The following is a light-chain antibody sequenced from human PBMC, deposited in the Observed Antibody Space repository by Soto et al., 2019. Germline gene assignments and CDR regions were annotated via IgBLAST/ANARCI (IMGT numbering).Light chain of an antibody. Sequence: QSVVTQEPSLTVSPGGTVTLTCGSSTGAVTSGHYPYWLQQKPGQAPRALIFDTSNRHSWTPARFSCSLLGGKAALTLSGAQPDDEADYYCLLYYDTIRIFGGGTKLTVL. CDR1: TGAVTSGHY. V-gene: IGLV7-46*01. J-gene: IGLJ2*01. CDR2: DTS. CDR3: LLYYDTIRI.